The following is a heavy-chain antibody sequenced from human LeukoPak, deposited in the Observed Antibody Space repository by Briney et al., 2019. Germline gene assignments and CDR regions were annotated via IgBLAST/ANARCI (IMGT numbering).Heavy chain of an antibody. CDR1: GFTFSSYG. CDR3: AKAGIVGASWFDP. Sequence: GGSLRLSGAASGFTFSSYGMHWVRQAPGKGLEWVAFIRYDGSNKYYADSVKGRFTISRDNSKNTLYLQMNSLRAEDTAVYYCAKAGIVGASWFDPWGQGTLVTVSS. CDR2: IRYDGSNK. V-gene: IGHV3-30*02. J-gene: IGHJ5*02. D-gene: IGHD1-26*01.